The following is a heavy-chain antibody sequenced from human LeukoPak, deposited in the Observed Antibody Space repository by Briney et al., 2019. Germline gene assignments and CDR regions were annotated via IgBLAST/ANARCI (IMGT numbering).Heavy chain of an antibody. CDR2: FDPEEGET. CDR3: ATGPSIAAPPGGGYYYHYYIDI. V-gene: IGHV1-24*01. Sequence: ASVKVSCEVSGYTLTELSMHWVPQAPGKGLEWGGGFDPEEGETLDAQKSQGRVTMTADTSTDTAYMKLSRLRPENTAVSYCATGPSIAAPPGGGYYYHYYIDIWGKGTAVTVSS. J-gene: IGHJ6*03. CDR1: GYTLTELS. D-gene: IGHD6-6*01.